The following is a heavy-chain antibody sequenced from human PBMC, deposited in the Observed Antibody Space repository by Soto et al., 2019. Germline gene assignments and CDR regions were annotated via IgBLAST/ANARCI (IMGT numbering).Heavy chain of an antibody. CDR3: ARAPEKYYDFWSGYYSESSQFDY. Sequence: SLKVSCKASGGTFSSYTISWVRQAPGQGLEWMGRIIPILGIANYAQKFQGRVTITADKSTSTAYMELSSLRSEDTAVYYCARAPEKYYDFWSGYYSESSQFDYWGQGALVTVSS. CDR1: GGTFSSYT. D-gene: IGHD3-3*01. J-gene: IGHJ4*02. CDR2: IIPILGIA. V-gene: IGHV1-69*02.